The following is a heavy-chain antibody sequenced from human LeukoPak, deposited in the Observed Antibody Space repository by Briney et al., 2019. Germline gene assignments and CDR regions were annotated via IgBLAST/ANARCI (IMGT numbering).Heavy chain of an antibody. Sequence: ASVKVSCKASGYTFTGYYMHWVRQAPGQGLEWMGWINPNSGGTNYAQKFQGRVTMTGDTSISTAYMELSRLRSDDTAVYYCARDRECSGGSCYSWFDPWGQGTLVTVSS. V-gene: IGHV1-2*02. D-gene: IGHD2-15*01. CDR1: GYTFTGYY. J-gene: IGHJ5*02. CDR2: INPNSGGT. CDR3: ARDRECSGGSCYSWFDP.